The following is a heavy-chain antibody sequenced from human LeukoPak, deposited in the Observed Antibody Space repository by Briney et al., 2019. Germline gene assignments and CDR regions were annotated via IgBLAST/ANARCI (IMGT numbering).Heavy chain of an antibody. V-gene: IGHV1-46*01. CDR3: ARAGFIVVVPAAIPQGAFDI. CDR1: GYTFTSYY. J-gene: IGHJ3*02. CDR2: INPSGGST. Sequence: ASVKVSCKASGYTFTSYYMHWVRQAPGQGLEWMGIINPSGGSTSYAQKFQGRVTMTRDTSTSTVYMELSSLRSEDTAVYYCARAGFIVVVPAAIPQGAFDIWGQGTMVTVSS. D-gene: IGHD2-2*02.